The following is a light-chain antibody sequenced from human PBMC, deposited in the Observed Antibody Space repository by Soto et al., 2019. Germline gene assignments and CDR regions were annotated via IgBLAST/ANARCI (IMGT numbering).Light chain of an antibody. V-gene: IGLV1-40*01. CDR2: GNS. CDR3: QSYDSSLSGYV. CDR1: SSNIGADYD. Sequence: QSVLTQPPSVSGAPGQRVTISCTGSSSNIGADYDVHWYQQLPGTAPKLLIYGNSNRPSGVPDRFSGSKSGTSASLAITGLQAEDEADYYCQSYDSSLSGYVFGGGTKVTVL. J-gene: IGLJ2*01.